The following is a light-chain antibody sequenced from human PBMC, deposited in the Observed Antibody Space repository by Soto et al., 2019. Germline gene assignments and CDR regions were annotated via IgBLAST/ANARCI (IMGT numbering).Light chain of an antibody. Sequence: QAVVTQEPSLTVSPGGTVTLTCGSSTGAVTSGHFPYWFQQKPGQAPRTLIYDTSKKHSWTPARFSGFLLGGKAALTLSGAQPEDEAAYYCLLSYSCARPVFGGGTKLTVL. CDR2: DTS. CDR3: LLSYSCARPV. J-gene: IGLJ2*01. V-gene: IGLV7-46*01. CDR1: TGAVTSGHF.